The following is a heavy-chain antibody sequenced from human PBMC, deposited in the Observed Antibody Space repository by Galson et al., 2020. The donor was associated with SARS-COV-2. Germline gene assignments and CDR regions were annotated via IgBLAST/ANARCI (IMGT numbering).Heavy chain of an antibody. V-gene: IGHV4-30-4*01. Sequence: ETSETLSLTCTVSGGSISSGDYYWSWIRQPPGKGLESIGYMYYSGSPYYNPSLKSRVTISVDTSKNQFSLKLSSVTAADTAVYYCARVRRAAVTFGAFDIWGQGTMVIVSS. J-gene: IGHJ3*02. CDR3: ARVRRAAVTFGAFDI. D-gene: IGHD3-16*01. CDR1: GGSISSGDYY. CDR2: MYYSGSP.